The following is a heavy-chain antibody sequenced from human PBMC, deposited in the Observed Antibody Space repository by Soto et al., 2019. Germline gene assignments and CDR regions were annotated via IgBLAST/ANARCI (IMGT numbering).Heavy chain of an antibody. CDR3: ARGAHYSSPFRWFDP. CDR2: IYCSGST. V-gene: IGHV4-31*03. CDR1: GGSISSGGYY. D-gene: IGHD6-13*01. Sequence: QVQLQESGPGLVKPSQTLSLTCTVSGGSISSGGYYWSWIRQHPGKGLEWIGYIYCSGSTYYNPSLKSRVTISVDTSKNQFSLKLSSVTAADTAVYYCARGAHYSSPFRWFDPWGQGTLVTVSS. J-gene: IGHJ5*02.